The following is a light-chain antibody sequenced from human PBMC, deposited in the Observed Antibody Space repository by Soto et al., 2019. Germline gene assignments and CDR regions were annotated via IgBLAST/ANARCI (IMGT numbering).Light chain of an antibody. Sequence: EIVMLSFPAALSVSTGERATLSCRASQSVSSNLAWYQQKPGQAPRLLIYGASTRATGIPARFSGSGSGTEFTLTISSLQSEDFAVYYCQQYNNWPKTFGQGTKVDIK. CDR3: QQYNNWPKT. CDR2: GAS. V-gene: IGKV3-15*01. CDR1: QSVSSN. J-gene: IGKJ1*01.